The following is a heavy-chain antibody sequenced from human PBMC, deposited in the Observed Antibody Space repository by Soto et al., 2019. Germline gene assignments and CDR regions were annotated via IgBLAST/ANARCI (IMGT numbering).Heavy chain of an antibody. CDR1: GDSVSSNSAA. D-gene: IGHD5-12*01. Sequence: PSQTLSLTCAISGDSVSSNSAAWNWIRQSPSRGLEWLGRTYYRSKWYNDYAVSVKSRITINPDTSKNQFSLQLNSVTPEDTAVYYCARDVEMATMSTPAVGYYYYYGMDVWGQGTTVTVSS. J-gene: IGHJ6*02. CDR2: TYYRSKWYN. V-gene: IGHV6-1*01. CDR3: ARDVEMATMSTPAVGYYYYYGMDV.